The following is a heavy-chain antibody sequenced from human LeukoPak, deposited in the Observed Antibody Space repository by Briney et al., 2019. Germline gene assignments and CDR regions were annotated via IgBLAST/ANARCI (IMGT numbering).Heavy chain of an antibody. V-gene: IGHV3-30-3*01. CDR3: ARGGYYDGSGYYYLDY. J-gene: IGHJ4*02. D-gene: IGHD3-22*01. Sequence: GGSLRPSCAASGFTFSSYAMHWVRQAPGKGLEWVAVISYDGSNKYYADSVKGRFTISRDNSKNTLYLQMNSLRAEDTAVYYCARGGYYDGSGYYYLDYWGQGTLVTVSS. CDR1: GFTFSSYA. CDR2: ISYDGSNK.